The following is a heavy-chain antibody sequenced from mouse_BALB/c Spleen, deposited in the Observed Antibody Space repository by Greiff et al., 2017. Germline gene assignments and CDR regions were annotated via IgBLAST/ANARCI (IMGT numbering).Heavy chain of an antibody. CDR3: ARRQYGNYVDY. CDR2: INPSSGYT. D-gene: IGHD2-10*02. V-gene: IGHV1-4*02. Sequence: QVQLKQSAAELARPGASVKMSCKASGYTFTSYTMHWVKQRPGQGLEWIGYINPSSGYTEYNQKFKDKTTLTADKSSSTAYMQLSSLTSEDSAVYYCARRQYGNYVDYWGQGTTLTVSS. CDR1: GYTFTSYT. J-gene: IGHJ2*01.